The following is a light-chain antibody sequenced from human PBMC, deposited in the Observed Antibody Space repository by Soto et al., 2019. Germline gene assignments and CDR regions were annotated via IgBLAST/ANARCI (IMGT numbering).Light chain of an antibody. Sequence: DIVMTQTPLSLSVTPGQPASISCKSSQSLLHSDGKTYLYWYLQKPGQPPHLLINEVSNRFSGVPHRCSSGGSGTDVTPQISRVVAADVGVSYYRQSIHLPLFTFGPGTKVDIK. CDR1: QSLLHSDGKTY. V-gene: IGKV2D-29*01. J-gene: IGKJ3*01. CDR2: EVS. CDR3: RQSIHLPLFT.